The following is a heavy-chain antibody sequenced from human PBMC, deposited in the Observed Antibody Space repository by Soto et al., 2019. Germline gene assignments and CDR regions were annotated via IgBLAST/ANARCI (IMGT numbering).Heavy chain of an antibody. CDR2: IIPIFGTA. CDR3: ARDQRGNYYYYGMDV. CDR1: GGTFSSYA. D-gene: IGHD3-10*01. Sequence: SVKVSCKASGGTFSSYAISWVRQAPGQGLEWMGGIIPIFGTANYAQKFQGRVTITADESTSTAYMELSSLRSEDTAVYYCARDQRGNYYYYGMDVWGQGTTVTVSS. J-gene: IGHJ6*02. V-gene: IGHV1-69*13.